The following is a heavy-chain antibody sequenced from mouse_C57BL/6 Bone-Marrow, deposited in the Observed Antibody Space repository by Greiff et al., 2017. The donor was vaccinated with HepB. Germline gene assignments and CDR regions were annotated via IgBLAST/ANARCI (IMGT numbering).Heavy chain of an antibody. CDR1: GFTFGSYA. D-gene: IGHD1-1*01. Sequence: DVQLVESGEGLVKPGGSLKLSCAASGFTFGSYAMSWVRQTPEKRLEWVAYISSGGDYIYYADTVKGRFTISRDNARNTLYLQMSSLKSEDTAMYYCTREDYYGSNYAMDYWGQGTSVTVSS. CDR3: TREDYYGSNYAMDY. CDR2: ISSGGDYI. J-gene: IGHJ4*01. V-gene: IGHV5-9-1*02.